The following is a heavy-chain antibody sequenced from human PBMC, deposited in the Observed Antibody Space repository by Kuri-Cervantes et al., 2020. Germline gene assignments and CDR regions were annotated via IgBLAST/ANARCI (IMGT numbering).Heavy chain of an antibody. CDR3: ASGDYPGEHYYYGMDA. Sequence: GSLRLSCAVSGGSISSSNWWSWVRQPPGKGLEWIGEIYHSGSTNYNPSLKSRVTISVDKSKNQFSLKLSSVTAADTAVYYCASGDYPGEHYYYGMDAWGQGTTVTVSS. V-gene: IGHV4-4*02. J-gene: IGHJ6*02. CDR1: GGSISSSNW. CDR2: IYHSGST. D-gene: IGHD4-17*01.